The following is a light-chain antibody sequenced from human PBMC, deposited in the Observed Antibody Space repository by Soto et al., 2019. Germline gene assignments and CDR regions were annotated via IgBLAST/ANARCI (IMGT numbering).Light chain of an antibody. Sequence: EIVLTQSPATLSLSPGDRATLSCRASQSVGSYLGLYQQRPGQAPRLLIYDASYRATGIPARFSGSGSGPDCPLTLCIREPEDFAVYYCQLRSDWPSTFVGGTKVEIK. CDR3: QLRSDWPST. V-gene: IGKV3-11*01. J-gene: IGKJ4*01. CDR1: QSVGSY. CDR2: DAS.